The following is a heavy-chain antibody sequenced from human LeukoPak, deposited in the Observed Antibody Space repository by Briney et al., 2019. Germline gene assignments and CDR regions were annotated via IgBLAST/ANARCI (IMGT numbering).Heavy chain of an antibody. V-gene: IGHV3-30*02. J-gene: IGHJ1*01. Sequence: PGGSLRLSCAASGFTFSSYGMHWVRQAPGKGLEWVAFIRYDGSNKYYADSVKGRFTISRDNSKNTLYLQMNSLRAEDTAVYYCAKDGASYFYGSGTYFFSRDRRGYFQHWGQGTLVTVS. CDR3: AKDGASYFYGSGTYFFSRDRRGYFQH. CDR2: IRYDGSNK. CDR1: GFTFSSYG. D-gene: IGHD3-10*01.